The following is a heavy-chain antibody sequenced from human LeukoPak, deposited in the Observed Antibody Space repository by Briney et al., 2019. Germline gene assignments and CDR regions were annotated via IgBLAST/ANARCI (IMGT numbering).Heavy chain of an antibody. J-gene: IGHJ4*02. CDR2: IIPIFGTA. CDR1: GGTFSSYA. Sequence: SVKVSCKASGGTFSSYAISWVRQAPGQGVEWMGRIIPIFGTANYAQKFQGRVTITTDESTSTAYMELSSLRSEDTAVYYCAMPHRYDSSGYYLFDYWGQGTLVTVSS. CDR3: AMPHRYDSSGYYLFDY. D-gene: IGHD3-22*01. V-gene: IGHV1-69*05.